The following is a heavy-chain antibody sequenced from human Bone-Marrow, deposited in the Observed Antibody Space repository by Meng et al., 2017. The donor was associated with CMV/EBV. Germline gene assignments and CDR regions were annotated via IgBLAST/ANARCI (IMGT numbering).Heavy chain of an antibody. D-gene: IGHD5-18*01. V-gene: IGHV3-73*01. Sequence: GESLKISCAASGFTFSGSAMHWVRQASGKGLEWVGRIRSKANSYATAYAASVKGRFTISRDDSKNTAYLQMNSLKNEDTAVYYCTRLIESGYSYGPDDYYYGMDVWGQGTTVTVS. CDR1: GFTFSGSA. CDR2: IRSKANSYAT. CDR3: TRLIESGYSYGPDDYYYGMDV. J-gene: IGHJ6*02.